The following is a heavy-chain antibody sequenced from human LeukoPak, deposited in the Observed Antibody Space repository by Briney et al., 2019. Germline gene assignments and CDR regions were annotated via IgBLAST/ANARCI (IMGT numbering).Heavy chain of an antibody. CDR1: GYSFTAFY. J-gene: IGHJ4*01. CDR3: ARDGEYGTGSYYRGCFDY. V-gene: IGHV1-2*02. D-gene: IGHD3-10*01. Sequence: TSVKVSCKASGYSFTAFYIHWVRQAPGQGLEWMGWIHPRSGETNYAYKFRGRVTMTRDTSISTTYMDLGSLGSDDTAVYYCARDGEYGTGSYYRGCFDYWGQGTLVTVSS. CDR2: IHPRSGET.